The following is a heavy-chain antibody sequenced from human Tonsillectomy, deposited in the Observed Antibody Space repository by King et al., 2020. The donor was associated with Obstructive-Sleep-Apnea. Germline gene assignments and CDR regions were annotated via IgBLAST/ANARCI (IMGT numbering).Heavy chain of an antibody. Sequence: QLVQSGAEVKKPGESLKISCQGSGYIFSRYWIAWVRQMPGKGLEWMGLVYPVDSHTKYSPSFQGQVTISADKSISTAYLQWSGLKASDTAMYFCARGHYYDGLDVWGQGTTVTVSS. CDR3: ARGHYYDGLDV. V-gene: IGHV5-51*01. CDR1: GYIFSRYW. CDR2: VYPVDSHT. J-gene: IGHJ6*02.